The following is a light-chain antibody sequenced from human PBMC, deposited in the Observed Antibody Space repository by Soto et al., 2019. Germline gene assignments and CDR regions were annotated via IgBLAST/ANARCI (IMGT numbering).Light chain of an antibody. J-gene: IGKJ5*01. CDR1: QNIRSY. CDR3: QQYGGLPLT. V-gene: IGKV1-33*01. Sequence: DIQMTQSPSSLSASVGDRVTITCQASQNIRSYLNWYQQTPGKAPKLLIYDASTLHTGVPSRFSGSGSGTDFTFTISSLQSEDIAIYFCQQYGGLPLTFGQGTRLEIK. CDR2: DAS.